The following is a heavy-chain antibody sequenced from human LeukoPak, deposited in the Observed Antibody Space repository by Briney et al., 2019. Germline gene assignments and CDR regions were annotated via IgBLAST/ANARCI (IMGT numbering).Heavy chain of an antibody. CDR1: GGSISSSGYC. J-gene: IGHJ5*02. CDR3: VSWVWVITFGGIEP. Sequence: PGALSDSCDVSGGSISSSGYCGGWGRQPPGKGKEWNGSIYYSGSTYYNPSRKSRVTISVDTSKNQFSLKLSSVTAADTAVYYCVSWVWVITFGGIEPWGEGTLVTVSS. CDR2: IYYSGST. D-gene: IGHD3-16*01. V-gene: IGHV4-39*01.